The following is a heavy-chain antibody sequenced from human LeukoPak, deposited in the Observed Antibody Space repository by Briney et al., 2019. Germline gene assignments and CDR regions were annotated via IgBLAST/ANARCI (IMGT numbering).Heavy chain of an antibody. Sequence: SETLSLTCTVSGDSVTTYYWSWIRQPPGKGLEWLGYVYYSGSATYNPSLKSRVTISVDTSKNQFSLRLSSVTAADTAVYYCARGERAVAGKVDYWGQGTLVTVSS. CDR2: VYYSGSA. J-gene: IGHJ4*02. V-gene: IGHV4-59*02. CDR3: ARGERAVAGKVDY. CDR1: GDSVTTYY. D-gene: IGHD6-19*01.